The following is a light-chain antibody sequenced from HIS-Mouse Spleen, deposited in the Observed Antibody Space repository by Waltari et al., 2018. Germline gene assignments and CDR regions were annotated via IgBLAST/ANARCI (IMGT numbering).Light chain of an antibody. CDR1: AFPKKY. CDR3: YSTDSSGNHRV. Sequence: SYELTQPPSVSVSPGQTARITCSGDAFPKKYAYWYQQKSGQAPVLVIYEESKRPSGIPERFSGSSSGTMATLTISGAQVEDEADYYCYSTDSSGNHRVFGGGTKLTVL. V-gene: IGLV3-10*01. CDR2: EES. J-gene: IGLJ2*01.